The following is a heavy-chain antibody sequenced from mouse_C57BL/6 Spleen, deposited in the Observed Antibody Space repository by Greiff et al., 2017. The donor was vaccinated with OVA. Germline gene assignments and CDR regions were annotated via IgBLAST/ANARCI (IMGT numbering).Heavy chain of an antibody. V-gene: IGHV1-52*01. D-gene: IGHD1-1*01. Sequence: VQLQQPGAELVRPGSSVKLSCKASGYTFTSYWMHWVKQRPIQGLEWIGNIDPSDSETHYNQKFKDKATLTVDKSSSTAYMQLSSLTSEDSAVYYCASYYGRGLGAMDYWGQGTSVTVSS. CDR3: ASYYGRGLGAMDY. J-gene: IGHJ4*01. CDR2: IDPSDSET. CDR1: GYTFTSYW.